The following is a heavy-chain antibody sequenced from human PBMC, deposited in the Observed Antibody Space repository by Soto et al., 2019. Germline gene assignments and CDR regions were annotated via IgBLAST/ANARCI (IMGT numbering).Heavy chain of an antibody. CDR1: GGSISGSSSYY. D-gene: IGHD5-12*01. CDR2: VYYSGNT. CDR3: ARHPNSGWLEY. Sequence: QLQLQESGPGLVKPSETLSLTCSVSGGSISGSSSYYWAWIRQPPGKGLEWIGSVYYSGNTYYGPSLKSRVTLSVDTSRNQFSLKLTSVTAADTAVYYCARHPNSGWLEYWGQGFLVTVSS. J-gene: IGHJ4*02. V-gene: IGHV4-39*01.